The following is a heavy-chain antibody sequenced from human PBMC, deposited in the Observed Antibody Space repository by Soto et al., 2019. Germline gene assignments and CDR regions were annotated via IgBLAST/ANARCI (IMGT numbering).Heavy chain of an antibody. D-gene: IGHD6-13*01. CDR2: IYYSGST. V-gene: IGHV4-59*01. CDR1: GGSISSYY. Sequence: PSETLSLTCTASGGSISSYYWSWIRQPPGKGLEWIGYIYYSGSTNYNPSLKSRVTISVDTSKNQFSLKLSSVTAADTAVYYCARGGSSLAAAAPNWFDPWGQGTLVTVSS. CDR3: ARGGSSLAAAAPNWFDP. J-gene: IGHJ5*02.